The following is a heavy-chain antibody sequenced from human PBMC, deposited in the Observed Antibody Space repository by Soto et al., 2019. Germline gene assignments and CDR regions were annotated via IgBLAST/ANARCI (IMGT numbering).Heavy chain of an antibody. V-gene: IGHV3-49*04. CDR1: GFTFGDYA. D-gene: IGHD3-3*01. Sequence: RLSCTASGFTFGDYAMSWVRQAPGKGLEWVGFIRSKAYGGTTEYAASVKGRFTISRDDSKSIAYLQMNSLKTEDTAVYYCTRERASFVLRFLEWLPLYGMDVWGQGTTVTVSS. CDR2: IRSKAYGGTT. CDR3: TRERASFVLRFLEWLPLYGMDV. J-gene: IGHJ6*02.